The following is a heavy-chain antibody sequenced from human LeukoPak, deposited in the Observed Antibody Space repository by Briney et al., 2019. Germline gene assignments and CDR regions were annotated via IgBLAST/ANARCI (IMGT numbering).Heavy chain of an antibody. CDR2: ISWNSGSI. Sequence: GRSLRLSCAASGFTFDDNAMHWVRQAPGKGLEWVSGISWNSGSIGYADSVKGRFTISRGNSRNAVFLQMISPRDDDTAIYYCAKIERWLVHGFDLWGRGTLVTVSS. V-gene: IGHV3-9*01. J-gene: IGHJ2*01. D-gene: IGHD6-19*01. CDR3: AKIERWLVHGFDL. CDR1: GFTFDDNA.